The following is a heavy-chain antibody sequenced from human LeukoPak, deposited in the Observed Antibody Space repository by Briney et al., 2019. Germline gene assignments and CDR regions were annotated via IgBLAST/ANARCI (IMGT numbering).Heavy chain of an antibody. Sequence: GGSLRLSCAASGFTFSSYSMTWVRQAPGKGLEWVSYISSSSSTIYYADSVKGRFTISRDNAKNSLYLQMNSLRAEDTAVYYCARFPGYDYYYSMDVWGQGTTVTVSS. CDR3: ARFPGYDYYYSMDV. CDR2: ISSSSSTI. J-gene: IGHJ6*02. V-gene: IGHV3-48*01. D-gene: IGHD2-15*01. CDR1: GFTFSSYS.